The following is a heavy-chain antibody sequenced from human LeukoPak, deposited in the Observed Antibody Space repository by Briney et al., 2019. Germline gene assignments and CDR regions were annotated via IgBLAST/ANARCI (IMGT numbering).Heavy chain of an antibody. J-gene: IGHJ4*02. Sequence: GGSLRLSCSASGFTFSSYPMSWVRQAPGKGLEWVSAISETGGGTYYADSVKGRFTISRDNSKNTLYLQMNSLRAEDTAVYYCGYMYEISAYDYWAQGTLVTVSS. CDR3: GYMYEISAYDY. CDR2: ISETGGGT. V-gene: IGHV3-23*01. CDR1: GFTFSSYP. D-gene: IGHD3-22*01.